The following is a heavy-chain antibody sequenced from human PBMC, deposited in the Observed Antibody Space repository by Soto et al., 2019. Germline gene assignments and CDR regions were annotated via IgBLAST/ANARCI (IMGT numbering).Heavy chain of an antibody. Sequence: PGGSLRLSCAASGFTFSSYSMNWVRQAPGKGLEWVSSISSSSSYIYYADSVKGRFTISRDNAKNSLYLQMNSLRAEDTAVYYCARDGGIAAAGTDAFDIWGQGTMVTVSS. CDR1: GFTFSSYS. CDR3: ARDGGIAAAGTDAFDI. J-gene: IGHJ3*02. CDR2: ISSSSSYI. V-gene: IGHV3-21*01. D-gene: IGHD6-13*01.